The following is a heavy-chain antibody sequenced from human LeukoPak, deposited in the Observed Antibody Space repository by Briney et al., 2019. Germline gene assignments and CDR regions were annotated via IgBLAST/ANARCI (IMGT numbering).Heavy chain of an antibody. V-gene: IGHV4-30-2*01. CDR1: GGSISSGGYS. D-gene: IGHD4-11*01. CDR2: IYHSGST. J-gene: IGHJ6*02. CDR3: ARGRTTETTFYYYYHGMDV. Sequence: PSETLSLTCAVSGGSISSGGYSWSWIRQPPGKGLEWIGYIYHSGSTYYNPSLKSRVTISVDTSKNQFSLKLNSVTAADTAVYYCARGRTTETTFYYYYHGMDVWGQGTTVTVSS.